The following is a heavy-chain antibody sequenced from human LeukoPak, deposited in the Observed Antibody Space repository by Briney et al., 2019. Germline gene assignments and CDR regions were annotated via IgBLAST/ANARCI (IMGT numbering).Heavy chain of an antibody. CDR3: ARAIDYDILTGSPYYFDY. V-gene: IGHV1-69*06. J-gene: IGHJ4*02. D-gene: IGHD3-9*01. CDR2: IIPIFGTA. Sequence: SVKVSCKASGGTFSSYAISWVRQAPGQGLEWMGGIIPIFGTANYAQKFQGRVTITADKSTSTAYMELSNLRSEDTAVYYCARAIDYDILTGSPYYFDYWGQGTLVTVSS. CDR1: GGTFSSYA.